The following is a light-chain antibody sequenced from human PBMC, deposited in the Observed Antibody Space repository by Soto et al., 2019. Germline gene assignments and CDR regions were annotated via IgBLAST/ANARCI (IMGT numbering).Light chain of an antibody. CDR2: DVS. J-gene: IGLJ2*01. Sequence: QYALTQPASVSGSPGQSITISCTGTSSDVGGYNYVSWYQQHPGKAPKLMIYDVSNRPSGVSNRFSGSKSGNTASLTISGLQAEDEADYYCSSYTSSSFVVFGGGTQLTVL. V-gene: IGLV2-14*01. CDR1: SSDVGGYNY. CDR3: SSYTSSSFVV.